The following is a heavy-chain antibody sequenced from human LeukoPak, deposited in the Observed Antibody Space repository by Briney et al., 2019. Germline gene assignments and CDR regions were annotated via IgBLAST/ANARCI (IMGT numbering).Heavy chain of an antibody. D-gene: IGHD2-2*01. CDR3: ARAGEEYQLQAANWFDP. J-gene: IGHJ5*02. CDR2: IIPIFGTA. V-gene: IGHV1-69*13. Sequence: GASVKVSCKASGGTFSSYATSWVRQAPGQGLEWMGGIIPIFGTANYAQKFQGRVTITADESTSTAYMELSSLRSEDTAVYYCARAGEEYQLQAANWFDPWGQGTLVTVSS. CDR1: GGTFSSYA.